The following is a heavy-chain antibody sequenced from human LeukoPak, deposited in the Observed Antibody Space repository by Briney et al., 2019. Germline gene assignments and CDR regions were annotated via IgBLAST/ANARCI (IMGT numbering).Heavy chain of an antibody. D-gene: IGHD6-25*01. Sequence: ASVTVSCKSSGYTFTHHGINWVRQAPGPGLEWMGWISAYNGDTKYAQKFQGRVTRTTDTSPSTAYLELRSLRSDDTAVYYGARDPSNSSGWRAWGDYWGQGSVVTVPS. V-gene: IGHV1-18*01. J-gene: IGHJ4*02. CDR2: ISAYNGDT. CDR3: ARDPSNSSGWRAWGDY. CDR1: GYTFTHHG.